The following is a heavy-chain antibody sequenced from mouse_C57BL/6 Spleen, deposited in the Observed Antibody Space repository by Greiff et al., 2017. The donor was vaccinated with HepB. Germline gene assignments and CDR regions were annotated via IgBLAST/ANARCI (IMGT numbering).Heavy chain of an antibody. V-gene: IGHV1-54*01. CDR1: GYAFTNYL. CDR2: INPGSGGT. Sequence: VQLQQSGAELVRPGTSVKVSCKASGYAFTNYLIEWVKQRPGQGLEWIGVINPGSGGTNYNEKFKGKATLTADKSSSTAYMQLSSRTSEDSAVYFCARGAGTAYYAMDYWGQGTSVTVSS. D-gene: IGHD4-1*01. J-gene: IGHJ4*01. CDR3: ARGAGTAYYAMDY.